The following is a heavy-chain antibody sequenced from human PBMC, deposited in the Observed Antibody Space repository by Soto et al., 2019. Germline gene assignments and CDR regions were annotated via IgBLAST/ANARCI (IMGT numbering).Heavy chain of an antibody. CDR1: GFSFSDYS. J-gene: IGHJ4*02. CDR3: AGSTDYGRDS. V-gene: IGHV3-21*01. Sequence: PGGSLRLSCAASGFSFSDYSMYWVRQAPGKGLEWVSSISSSSSFIYYADSVKGRFTISRDNAKNSLYLQMNSLRAGDTAVYYCAGSTDYGRDSWGQGTLVTVSS. CDR2: ISSSSSFI. D-gene: IGHD4-17*01.